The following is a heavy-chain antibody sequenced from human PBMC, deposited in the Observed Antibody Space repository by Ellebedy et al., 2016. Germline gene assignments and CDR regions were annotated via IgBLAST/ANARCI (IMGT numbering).Heavy chain of an antibody. CDR1: GGTIGSGTYY. CDR2: LYFGGST. Sequence: SETLSLTXTVSGGTIGSGTYYWVWIRQPPGKGLEWIGSLYFGGSTFYNPSLRSRISISLDTSKNQFYLSVRSVTAADTGVYYCVMVEPSSQYYKTDVWGRGSMVVVSS. J-gene: IGHJ6*03. D-gene: IGHD6-6*01. CDR3: VMVEPSSQYYKTDV. V-gene: IGHV4-39*01.